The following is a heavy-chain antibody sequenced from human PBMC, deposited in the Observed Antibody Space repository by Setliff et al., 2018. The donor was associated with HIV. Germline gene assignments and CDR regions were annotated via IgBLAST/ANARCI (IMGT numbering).Heavy chain of an antibody. CDR1: GGSISSHY. CDR2: IYYSGST. V-gene: IGHV4-59*08. D-gene: IGHD5-12*01. Sequence: SETLSLTCTVSGGSISSHYWSWIRQPPGKGLEWIGYIYYSGSTNYSPSLKSRVTISVDTSKNQFSLKLSSLTAADTALYYCARGRVATIWYYFDYWGQGTLVTVSS. J-gene: IGHJ4*02. CDR3: ARGRVATIWYYFDY.